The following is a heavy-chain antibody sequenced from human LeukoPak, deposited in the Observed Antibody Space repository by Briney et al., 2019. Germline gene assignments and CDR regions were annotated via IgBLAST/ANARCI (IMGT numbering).Heavy chain of an antibody. CDR2: ILPGDANIDI. V-gene: IGHV5-51*01. D-gene: IGHD5-24*01. Sequence: EESLKISCKGSGYDFPRHWIGWVRQMAGRGLEWMGTILPGDANIDIGYSPSFQGQVTISADKSISTAYLQWSSLRASDTAMYYCARQRSRDGYNYDGFDIWGQGTMVTVSS. CDR1: GYDFPRHW. CDR3: ARQRSRDGYNYDGFDI. J-gene: IGHJ3*02.